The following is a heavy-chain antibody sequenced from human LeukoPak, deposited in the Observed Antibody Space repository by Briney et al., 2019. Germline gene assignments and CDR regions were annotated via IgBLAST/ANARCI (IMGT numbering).Heavy chain of an antibody. D-gene: IGHD6-19*01. CDR1: GFTFSSYD. J-gene: IGHJ4*02. CDR3: ARSPQSGSGWYDYFDF. CDR2: ISSSGNGI. Sequence: GGSLRLSCAASGFTFSSYDMSWVRQAPGKGLEWVSAISSSGNGIYYADSVKGRFTISRDNAKNSLYLQMNSLRAEDTAVYYCARSPQSGSGWYDYFDFWGQGTLVTVSS. V-gene: IGHV3-21*04.